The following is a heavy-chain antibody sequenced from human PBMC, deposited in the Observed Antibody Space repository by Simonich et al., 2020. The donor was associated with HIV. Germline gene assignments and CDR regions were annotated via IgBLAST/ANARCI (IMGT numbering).Heavy chain of an antibody. J-gene: IGHJ4*02. CDR2: FEPEDGET. CDR1: GYTLTGLS. Sequence: QVQLVQSGAEVKKPGASVKVSCKVSGYTLTGLSIHWVGQAPGKGLEWMGGFEPEDGETIYAQNFQGRVTMTEDTSTDTAYMELSSLRSEDTAVFYCVIDSPLVLTSAFDSWGQGTLVTVSS. CDR3: VIDSPLVLTSAFDS. V-gene: IGHV1-24*01. D-gene: IGHD3-22*01.